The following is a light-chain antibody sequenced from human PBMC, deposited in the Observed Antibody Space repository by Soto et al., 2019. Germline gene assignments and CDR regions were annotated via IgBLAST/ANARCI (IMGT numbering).Light chain of an antibody. J-gene: IGKJ1*01. V-gene: IGKV1-5*01. CDR3: KQYKSYSPWT. CDR2: GAS. Sequence: DIQMTQSPSTLSASVGDRVTITCRASQSISSWLAWYQQKPGKAPNLLIYGASTLETGVPSRFTGSGSGTEFTLTISNLQPDDFATYYCKQYKSYSPWTFGQGTKVAI. CDR1: QSISSW.